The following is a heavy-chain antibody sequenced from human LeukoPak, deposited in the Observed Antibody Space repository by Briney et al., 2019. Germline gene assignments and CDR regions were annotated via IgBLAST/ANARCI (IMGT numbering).Heavy chain of an antibody. CDR3: AREGVGQQLAPSAFYI. CDR2: ISAYNGNT. V-gene: IGHV1-18*04. D-gene: IGHD6-13*01. Sequence: ASVKVSCKASGYTFTSYGISWVRQAPGQGLEWMGWISAYNGNTNYAQKLQGRVTMTTDTSTSTAYMELSSLRSDDTAVYYCAREGVGQQLAPSAFYIWGKGIMVTVCS. CDR1: GYTFTSYG. J-gene: IGHJ3*02.